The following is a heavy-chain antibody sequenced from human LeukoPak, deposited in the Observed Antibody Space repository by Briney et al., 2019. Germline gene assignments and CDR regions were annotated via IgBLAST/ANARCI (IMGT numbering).Heavy chain of an antibody. J-gene: IGHJ6*03. CDR3: ARTMVRGVNYYYMDV. D-gene: IGHD3-10*01. CDR2: IYYSGST. V-gene: IGHV4-59*08. CDR1: GGSISSYY. Sequence: SETLSLTCTVSGGSISSYYWSWIRQAPGKGLEWIGYIYYSGSTNYNPSLKSRVTTSVDTSKNQFSLKLSSVTAADTAVYYCARTMVRGVNYYYMDVWGKGTTVTVSS.